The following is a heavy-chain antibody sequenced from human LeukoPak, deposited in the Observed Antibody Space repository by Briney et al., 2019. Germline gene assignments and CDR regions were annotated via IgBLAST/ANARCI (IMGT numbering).Heavy chain of an antibody. CDR2: ISAYNGNT. D-gene: IGHD1-26*01. V-gene: IGHV1-18*01. J-gene: IGHJ4*02. Sequence: ASVKVSCKASGYTFTSYGISWVRQAPGQGLEWMGWISAYNGNTDYAQKLQGRVTMTTDTSTGTAYMELRSLRSDDTAVYYCATISGSYFSTPDDYWGQGTLVTVSS. CDR3: ATISGSYFSTPDDY. CDR1: GYTFTSYG.